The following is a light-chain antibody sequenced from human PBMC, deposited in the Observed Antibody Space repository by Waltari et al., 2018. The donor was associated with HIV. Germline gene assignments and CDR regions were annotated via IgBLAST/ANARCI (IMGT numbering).Light chain of an antibody. CDR1: RYNIGSNS. V-gene: IGLV1-44*01. CDR2: GNN. J-gene: IGLJ2*01. CDR3: AAWDDNLNAL. Sequence: QSVLRQPPSASGTPGQRVTISCSGGRYNIGSNSVSWYQQLPGRAPKLLTYGNNQRPSGVPDRFSGSKSGTSASLAISGLQSEDEADYYCAAWDDNLNALFGGGTKLTVL.